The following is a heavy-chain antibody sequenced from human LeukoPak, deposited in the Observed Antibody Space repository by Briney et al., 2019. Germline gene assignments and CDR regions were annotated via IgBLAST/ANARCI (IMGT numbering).Heavy chain of an antibody. CDR1: AGSIASSTHL. CDR2: VFFQNT. CDR3: ARHRGSTGFFDF. V-gene: IGHV4-39*01. D-gene: IGHD1-26*01. Sequence: PSETLSLTCSVSAGSIASSTHLWGWIRQTPGEGLEWIGSVFFQNTYYNPSLQGRVSISVDTSKSQFSLDLRSVTGADTALYYCARHRGSTGFFDFWGRGIVVTVSS. J-gene: IGHJ4*02.